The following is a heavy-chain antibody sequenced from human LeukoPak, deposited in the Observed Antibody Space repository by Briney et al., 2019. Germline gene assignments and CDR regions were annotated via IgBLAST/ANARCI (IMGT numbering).Heavy chain of an antibody. V-gene: IGHV1-2*02. CDR1: GYTFTGSY. Sequence: ASVKVSCKASGYTFTGSYIHWVRQAPGQGLEWMGWINPNSGDANYAQNFQGRVTMTRDTSISTSYMELSRLRSDDTAIYFCTRSHAYCSGGSCYSVYFDFWGPGTLVTVSS. CDR2: INPNSGDA. CDR3: TRSHAYCSGGSCYSVYFDF. J-gene: IGHJ4*02. D-gene: IGHD2-15*01.